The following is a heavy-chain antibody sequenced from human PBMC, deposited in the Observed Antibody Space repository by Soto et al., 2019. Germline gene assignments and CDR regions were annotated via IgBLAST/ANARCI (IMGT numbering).Heavy chain of an antibody. CDR1: GYTFTSYY. J-gene: IGHJ6*02. V-gene: IGHV1-46*01. D-gene: IGHD2-21*02. Sequence: ASVKVSCKASGYTFTSYYMHWVRQAPGQGLEWMGIINPSGGSTSYAQKFQGRVTMTRDTSTSTVYMELSSLRSEDTAVYYCARDTMSYCGGDCSHYYYYYGMDVWGQGTTVTVSS. CDR3: ARDTMSYCGGDCSHYYYYYGMDV. CDR2: INPSGGST.